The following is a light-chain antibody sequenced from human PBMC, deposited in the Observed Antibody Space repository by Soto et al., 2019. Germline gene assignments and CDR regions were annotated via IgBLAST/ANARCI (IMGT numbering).Light chain of an antibody. J-gene: IGLJ1*01. CDR2: EVT. Sequence: QCALTQPASSSGSPGQSVTFSCTGTSSDIGDYNYVSWYQQHPGKAPKLMIYEVTKRPSGVPDRFSGSKSGNTASLTVSGLQADDEADYYCSSYAGNHNYVFGTGTKVTVL. V-gene: IGLV2-8*01. CDR1: SSDIGDYNY. CDR3: SSYAGNHNYV.